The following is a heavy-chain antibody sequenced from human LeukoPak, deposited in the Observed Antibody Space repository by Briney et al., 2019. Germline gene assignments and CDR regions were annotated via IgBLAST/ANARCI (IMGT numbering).Heavy chain of an antibody. J-gene: IGHJ3*02. Sequence: GASVKVSCKASGGTFSSYAISWVRQAPGQGLEWMGWINPNSGGTNYAQKFQGRVTMTRDTSISTAYMELSRLRSDDTAVYYCTRDLGIAYAFDIWGQGTMVTVSS. V-gene: IGHV1-2*02. CDR3: TRDLGIAYAFDI. CDR1: GGTFSSYA. CDR2: INPNSGGT. D-gene: IGHD6-13*01.